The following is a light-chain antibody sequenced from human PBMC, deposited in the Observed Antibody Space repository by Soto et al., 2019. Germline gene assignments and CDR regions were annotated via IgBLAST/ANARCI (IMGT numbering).Light chain of an antibody. J-gene: IGLJ2*01. CDR1: SSNIGSNI. Sequence: QLVLTQPPSASGTPGQRVTISCSGSSSNIGSNIVSWYQQLPGTAPKLLIYSNDQRPSGVPDRFSGSKSGTSASLAISGLQSEDEADYYCAAWDDSLNGRVFGGGTKLTVL. CDR3: AAWDDSLNGRV. V-gene: IGLV1-44*01. CDR2: SND.